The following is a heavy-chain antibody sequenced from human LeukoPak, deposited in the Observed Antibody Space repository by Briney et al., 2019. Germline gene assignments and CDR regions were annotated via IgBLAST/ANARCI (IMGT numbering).Heavy chain of an antibody. CDR1: GYTFTSYG. J-gene: IGHJ3*02. D-gene: IGHD2-15*01. CDR3: AILAGPLGAFDI. V-gene: IGHV1-18*01. CDR2: ISAYNGNT. Sequence: ASVKISCKASGYTFTSYGISWVRQAPGQGLEWMGWISAYNGNTNYAQKLQGRVTMTTDTSTSTAYMELRSLRSDDTAVYYCAILAGPLGAFDIWGQGTMVTVSS.